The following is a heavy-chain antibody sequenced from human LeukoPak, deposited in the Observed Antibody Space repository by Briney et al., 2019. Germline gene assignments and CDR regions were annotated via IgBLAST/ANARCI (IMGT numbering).Heavy chain of an antibody. CDR3: ARGLRDCSSTSCSYYFDY. J-gene: IGHJ4*02. CDR1: GYTFTSYD. CDR2: MNPNSGNT. Sequence: ASVKVSCKASGYTFTSYDINLVPQATGQGLEWMLWMNPNSGNTSYAQKFQGRVTMTRNTSISTAYMELSSLRSEDTAVYYCARGLRDCSSTSCSYYFDYWGQGTLVTVSS. D-gene: IGHD2-2*01. V-gene: IGHV1-8*01.